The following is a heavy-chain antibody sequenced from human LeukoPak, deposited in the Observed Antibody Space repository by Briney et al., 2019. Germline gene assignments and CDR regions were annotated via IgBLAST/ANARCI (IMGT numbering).Heavy chain of an antibody. J-gene: IGHJ4*02. CDR3: ARDYSGYYFDY. CDR2: IKQDGGEI. D-gene: IGHD2-15*01. CDR1: GFTFSRYW. Sequence: GGSLRLSCAASGFTFSRYWMSWVRQVPRKGLEWVANIKQDGGEIYYVDSVKGRFTISRDNAKSSLYLQMNSLRAEDTAAYYCARDYSGYYFDYWGQGTLVTVSS. V-gene: IGHV3-7*01.